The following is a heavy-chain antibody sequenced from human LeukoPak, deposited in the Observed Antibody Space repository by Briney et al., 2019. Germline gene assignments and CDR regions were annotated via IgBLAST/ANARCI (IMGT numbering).Heavy chain of an antibody. J-gene: IGHJ4*02. CDR1: GFTFSSYG. Sequence: GGSLRLSCAASGFTFSSYGMHWVRQAPGKGLEWVAVIWYDGSNKYYAASVKGRFTISRDYSKNPLYLQMNSRRAEDTAVYYCARDLDGEMATKDENDYWGQGTLVTVSS. V-gene: IGHV3-33*01. D-gene: IGHD5-24*01. CDR3: ARDLDGEMATKDENDY. CDR2: IWYDGSNK.